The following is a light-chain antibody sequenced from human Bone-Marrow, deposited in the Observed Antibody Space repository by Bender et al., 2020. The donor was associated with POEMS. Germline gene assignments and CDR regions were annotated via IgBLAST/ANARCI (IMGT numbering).Light chain of an antibody. CDR1: GSDVESYNL. CDR3: SSYTSSSFWV. V-gene: IGLV2-14*02. Sequence: QSALTQPASVSGSPGQSITISCTGTGSDVESYNLVSWYQHPPGKAPQLMIYDVSNRPSGVSNRFSGSKSGNTASLTISWLQAEDEADYYCSSYTSSSFWVFGGGTKLTVL. CDR2: DVS. J-gene: IGLJ3*02.